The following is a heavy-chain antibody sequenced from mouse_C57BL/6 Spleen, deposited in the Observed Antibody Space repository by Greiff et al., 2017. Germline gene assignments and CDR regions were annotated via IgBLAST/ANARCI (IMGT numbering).Heavy chain of an antibody. D-gene: IGHD1-1*01. J-gene: IGHJ4*01. CDR2: INPSNGGT. CDR3: ARSHSCYGNPLSMDY. CDR1: GYTFTSYW. Sequence: QVQLQQPGTELVKPGASVKLSCKASGYTFTSYWMHWVKQRPGQGLEWIGNINPSNGGTNYNEKFKSKATLTVDKSSSTAYMQLISLTSEDSSFYYCARSHSCYGNPLSMDYWGQGTSVTVSS. V-gene: IGHV1-53*01.